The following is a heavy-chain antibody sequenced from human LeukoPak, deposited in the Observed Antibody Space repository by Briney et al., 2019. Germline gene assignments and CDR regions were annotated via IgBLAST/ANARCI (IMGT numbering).Heavy chain of an antibody. CDR1: GGSIISGGYY. V-gene: IGHV4-31*03. J-gene: IGHJ5*02. Sequence: SQTLSLTCTVSGGSIISGGYYWSWIRQRPGQGLEWIGHIAESGTTYYTPSLKSRVTISVDPSKNQSSLRLGSVTAADTAVYFCARVDYYASGTYLNWFDPWGQGTQVTVSS. CDR2: IAESGTT. CDR3: ARVDYYASGTYLNWFDP. D-gene: IGHD3-10*01.